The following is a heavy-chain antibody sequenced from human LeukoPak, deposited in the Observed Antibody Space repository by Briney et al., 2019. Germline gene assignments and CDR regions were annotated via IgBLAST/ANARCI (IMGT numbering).Heavy chain of an antibody. CDR2: ISSSSSYI. CDR3: ARVGKGYYYDSSGRAFDI. D-gene: IGHD3-22*01. J-gene: IGHJ3*02. CDR1: GFTFGTYA. V-gene: IGHV3-21*01. Sequence: PGGSLRLSCAASGFTFGTYAMSWVRQAPGQGLEWASSISSSSSYIYYADSVKGRFTISRDNAKNSLYLQMNSLRAEDTAVYYCARVGKGYYYDSSGRAFDIWGQGTMVTVSS.